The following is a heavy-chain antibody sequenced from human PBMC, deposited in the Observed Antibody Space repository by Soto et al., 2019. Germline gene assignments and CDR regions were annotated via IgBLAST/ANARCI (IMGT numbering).Heavy chain of an antibody. J-gene: IGHJ4*02. CDR1: VFTFDDYA. CDR2: ISWNSGNI. Sequence: EVHLVESGGGLVQPGRSLRLSCTASVFTFDDYAMHWVRQVPGKGLEWVSSISWNSGNIVYADSVKGRFTISRDSANNSLYLQMSSLRTEDTALYYCAKGAVTSTFGYFDYWGQGTLLTVSS. D-gene: IGHD3-3*01. V-gene: IGHV3-9*01. CDR3: AKGAVTSTFGYFDY.